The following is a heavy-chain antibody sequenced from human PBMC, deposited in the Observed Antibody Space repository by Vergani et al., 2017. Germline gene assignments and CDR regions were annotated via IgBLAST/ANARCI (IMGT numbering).Heavy chain of an antibody. CDR3: ARRSSSSLGYYYMDV. Sequence: QVQLVQSGAEVKKPGSSVKVSCKASGGTFSSYAISWVRQAPGQGLEWMGGIIPIFGTANYAQKFQGRVTITADESTSTAYMELSSVRSEDTAVYYCARRSSSSLGYYYMDVWGKGTTVTVSS. CDR2: IIPIFGTA. CDR1: GGTFSSYA. D-gene: IGHD6-6*01. J-gene: IGHJ6*03. V-gene: IGHV1-69*01.